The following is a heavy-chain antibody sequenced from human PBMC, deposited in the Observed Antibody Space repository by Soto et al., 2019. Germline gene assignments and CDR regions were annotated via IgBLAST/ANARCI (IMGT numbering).Heavy chain of an antibody. V-gene: IGHV3-15*01. Sequence: GGSLRLSCVASGLTFSDTWSSWVRQAPGKGLEWIGRIKSKSDGGTTDYAAPVRGRFTISRDDSKNTLYVQMNSLKIEDTAVYYCTRGGSANHDYWGHGTLVTVSS. CDR3: TRGGSANHDY. CDR2: IKSKSDGGTT. CDR1: GLTFSDTW. D-gene: IGHD3-16*01. J-gene: IGHJ4*01.